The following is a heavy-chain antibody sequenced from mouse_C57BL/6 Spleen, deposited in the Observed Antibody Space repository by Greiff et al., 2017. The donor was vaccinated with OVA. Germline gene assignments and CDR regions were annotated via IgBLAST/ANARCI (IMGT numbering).Heavy chain of an antibody. CDR1: GFTFSSYT. CDR2: ISGGGGNT. Sequence: EVQLVESGGGLVKPGGSLKLSCAASGFTFSSYTMSWVRQTPEKRLEWVATISGGGGNTYYPDSVKGRFTISRDNAKNTLYLQMSSLRSEDTALYYGASHDGYYDAMDYWGQGTSVTVSS. J-gene: IGHJ4*01. V-gene: IGHV5-9*01. D-gene: IGHD2-3*01. CDR3: ASHDGYYDAMDY.